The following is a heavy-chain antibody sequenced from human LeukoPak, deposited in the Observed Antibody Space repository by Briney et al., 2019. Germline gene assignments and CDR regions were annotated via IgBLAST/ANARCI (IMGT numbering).Heavy chain of an antibody. V-gene: IGHV1-18*01. J-gene: IGHJ6*02. CDR2: ISAYNGNT. D-gene: IGHD3-9*01. Sequence: ASVKVSCKASGYTFTSYGISWVRQAPGQGLEWMGWISAYNGNTNYAQKLQGRVTMTTDTSTSTAYMELRSLRSDDTAVYYCARRTLVIIPRYYYYGMDVWGRGTTVTVSS. CDR3: ARRTLVIIPRYYYYGMDV. CDR1: GYTFTSYG.